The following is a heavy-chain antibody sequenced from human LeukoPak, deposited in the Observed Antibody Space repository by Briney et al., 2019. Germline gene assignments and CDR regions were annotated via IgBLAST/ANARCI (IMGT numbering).Heavy chain of an antibody. V-gene: IGHV3-48*03. CDR2: ISSSGSTI. J-gene: IGHJ4*02. D-gene: IGHD2-2*01. CDR3: ARDVGLDCSSTSCPGDY. Sequence: GGSLRLSCAASGFTFSSYEMNWVPQALGKGREWVSYISSSGSTIYYADSVKGRFTISRDNAKNSLYLQMNSLRAEDTAVYYCARDVGLDCSSTSCPGDYWGQGTLVTVSS. CDR1: GFTFSSYE.